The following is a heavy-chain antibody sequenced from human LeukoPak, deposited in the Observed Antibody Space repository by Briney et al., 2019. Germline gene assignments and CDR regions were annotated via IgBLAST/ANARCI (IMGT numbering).Heavy chain of an antibody. CDR2: IYYSGST. V-gene: IGHV4-59*08. CDR1: GGSISGYY. Sequence: SETLSLTCTVSGGSISGYYWSWIRQPPGKGLEWIGYIYYSGSTYYNPSLKSRVTISVDTSKNQFSLKLSSVTAADTAVYYCARGPIDYDILTGYYRHFDYWGQGTLVTVSS. CDR3: ARGPIDYDILTGYYRHFDY. D-gene: IGHD3-9*01. J-gene: IGHJ4*02.